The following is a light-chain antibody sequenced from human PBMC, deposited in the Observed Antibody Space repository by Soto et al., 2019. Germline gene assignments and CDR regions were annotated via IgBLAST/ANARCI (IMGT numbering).Light chain of an antibody. CDR3: QQRSNWPSIT. CDR1: QSVSSY. J-gene: IGKJ5*01. Sequence: DTVLTQSPATLSLSLVERDIVSCRASQSVSSYLAWYQQKPGQAPRLLIYDASNRATGIPARFSGSGSGTDFTLTISSLEPEDFAVYYCQQRSNWPSITFGQGTRLEI. CDR2: DAS. V-gene: IGKV3-11*01.